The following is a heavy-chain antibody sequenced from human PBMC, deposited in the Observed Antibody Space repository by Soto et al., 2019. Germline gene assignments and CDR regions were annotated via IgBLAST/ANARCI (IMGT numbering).Heavy chain of an antibody. Sequence: SETLSLTCTVSGGSISSGDYYWSWIRQPPGKGLEWIGYIYYSGSTYYNPSLKSRVTISVDTSKNQFSLKLSSVTAADTAVYYCASGGCSGGSCYFSYYGMDVWGQGTTVTVYS. V-gene: IGHV4-30-4*01. J-gene: IGHJ6*02. CDR3: ASGGCSGGSCYFSYYGMDV. CDR2: IYYSGST. D-gene: IGHD2-15*01. CDR1: GGSISSGDYY.